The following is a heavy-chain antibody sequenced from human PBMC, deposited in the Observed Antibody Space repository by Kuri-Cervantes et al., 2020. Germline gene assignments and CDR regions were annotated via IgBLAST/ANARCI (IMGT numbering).Heavy chain of an antibody. J-gene: IGHJ6*03. D-gene: IGHD1-7*01. Sequence: AETLSLTCAASGFTFSSYWMSWVRQAPGKGLEWVANIKQDGSEQYYVDSVKGRVTISRDNAKNSLYLQMNSLRAEDTAVYYCAREGESWNYVGPYYYYYYMDVWGKGTTVTVSS. CDR3: AREGESWNYVGPYYYYYYMDV. V-gene: IGHV3-7*01. CDR2: IKQDGSEQ. CDR1: GFTFSSYW.